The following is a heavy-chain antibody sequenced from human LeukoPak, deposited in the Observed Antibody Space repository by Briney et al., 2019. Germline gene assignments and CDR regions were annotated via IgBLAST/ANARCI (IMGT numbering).Heavy chain of an antibody. CDR2: IIPIFGTA. Sequence: SVKVSCKASGGTFSSYAISWVRQAPGQGLEWMGGIIPIFGTANYAQKFQGRVTITADESTSTAYMELSSLRSEDTAVYYCAKGKWELLISYYFDYWGQGTLVTVSS. V-gene: IGHV1-69*13. CDR1: GGTFSSYA. CDR3: AKGKWELLISYYFDY. J-gene: IGHJ4*02. D-gene: IGHD1-26*01.